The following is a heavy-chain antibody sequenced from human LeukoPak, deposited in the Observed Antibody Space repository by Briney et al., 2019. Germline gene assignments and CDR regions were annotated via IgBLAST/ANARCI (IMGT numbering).Heavy chain of an antibody. CDR2: ISYDGSNK. D-gene: IGHD1-7*01. V-gene: IGHV3-30*18. CDR1: GFTFSSYG. Sequence: GGSLRLSCAASGFTFSSYGMHWVRQAPGKGLEWVAVISYDGSNKYYADSVKGRFTISRDNSKNTLYLQMNSLRGEDTAVYYCAKDREGTIADYFDYWGQGTLVTVSS. CDR3: AKDREGTIADYFDY. J-gene: IGHJ4*02.